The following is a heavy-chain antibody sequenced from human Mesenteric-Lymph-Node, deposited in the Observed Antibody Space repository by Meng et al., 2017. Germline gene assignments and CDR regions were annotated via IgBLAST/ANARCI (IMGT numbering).Heavy chain of an antibody. CDR1: GNNFASYW. Sequence: KVSCKDSGNNFASYWIGWVRQMPGKGLEWMGIIHPAASTTLYNPSLQGQVTISADKSISTAYLQWSSLKASDTAMYYCARRSPGADYWGQGTLVTVSS. V-gene: IGHV5-51*01. CDR2: IHPAASTT. J-gene: IGHJ4*02. CDR3: ARRSPGADY.